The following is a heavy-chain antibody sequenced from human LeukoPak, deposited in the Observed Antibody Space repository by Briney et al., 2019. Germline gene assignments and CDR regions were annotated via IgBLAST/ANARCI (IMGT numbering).Heavy chain of an antibody. D-gene: IGHD1-26*01. CDR1: GFTFSDYS. CDR3: ARDRSGSYPYYFDY. CDR2: ISSRSAYI. V-gene: IGHV3-21*01. J-gene: IGHJ4*02. Sequence: PGGSLRLSCAASGFTFSDYSMNWVRQAPGKGLEWVSSISSRSAYIHYTDSVKGRSTISRDNAENSLYLQMNNLRADDTAVYYCARDRSGSYPYYFDYWGQGTVVTVSS.